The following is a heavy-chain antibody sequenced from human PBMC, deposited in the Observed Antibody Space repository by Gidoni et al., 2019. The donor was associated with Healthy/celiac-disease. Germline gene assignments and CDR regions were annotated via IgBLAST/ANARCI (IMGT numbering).Heavy chain of an antibody. D-gene: IGHD3-10*01. Sequence: VQRVQSGAEVRKPGSSVKVSCKASGGSFRSYAISWGRQPPGQGLEWLGGIIPIFGTANYAQKYQGRVTITADEYTSTAYRELSSLRSEDTAVSYCAREKYYYGSGSYYGLDYWGQGTLVTVSS. V-gene: IGHV1-69*01. CDR2: IIPIFGTA. CDR1: GGSFRSYA. CDR3: AREKYYYGSGSYYGLDY. J-gene: IGHJ4*02.